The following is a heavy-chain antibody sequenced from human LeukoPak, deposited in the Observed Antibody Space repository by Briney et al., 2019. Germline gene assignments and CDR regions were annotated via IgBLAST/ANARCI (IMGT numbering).Heavy chain of an antibody. J-gene: IGHJ4*02. CDR3: AKPDYGDFSGGFDY. CDR2: ISYDGSNK. V-gene: IGHV3-30*18. CDR1: GFTFSSYG. Sequence: GGSLRLSCAASGFTFSSYGMHWVRQAPGKGLEWVAVISYDGSNKYYADSVKSRFTISRDNSKNTLYLQMNSLRAEDTAVYYCAKPDYGDFSGGFDYWGQGTLVTVSS. D-gene: IGHD4-17*01.